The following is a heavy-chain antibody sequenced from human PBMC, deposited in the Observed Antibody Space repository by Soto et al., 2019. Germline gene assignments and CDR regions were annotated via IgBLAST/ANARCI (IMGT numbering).Heavy chain of an antibody. CDR3: ALGADSYNYFSDY. D-gene: IGHD5-18*01. CDR1: GFTFTNFA. CDR2: ISKDGSKT. Sequence: SLRLSCGASGFTFTNFAMHWVRQAPGKGLEWVAVISKDGSKTDFADSVKGRFTISRENAKNTVYPHTNSLTREDTALYYCALGADSYNYFSDYWGLGTLVTVSS. J-gene: IGHJ4*02. V-gene: IGHV3-30*03.